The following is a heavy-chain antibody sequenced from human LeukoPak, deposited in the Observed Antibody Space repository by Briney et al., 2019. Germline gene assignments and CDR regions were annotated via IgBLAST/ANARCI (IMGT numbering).Heavy chain of an antibody. J-gene: IGHJ4*02. CDR3: ARLAGYFYDSSGTPKLSSLIDY. CDR1: GGSISSSSYY. CDR2: IYYSGST. Sequence: SETLSLTCTVSGGSISSSSYYWGWIRQPPGKGLEWIGSIYYSGSTYYNPSLKSRVTMSVDTPNNQFSLKLSSVTAADTAVYYCARLAGYFYDSSGTPKLSSLIDYWGQGTLVTVSS. V-gene: IGHV4-39*01. D-gene: IGHD3-22*01.